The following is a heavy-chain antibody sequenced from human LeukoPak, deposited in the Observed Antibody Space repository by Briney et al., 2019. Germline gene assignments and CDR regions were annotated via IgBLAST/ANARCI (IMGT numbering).Heavy chain of an antibody. V-gene: IGHV4-30-4*08. CDR1: GGSISSGDYY. CDR2: IYYSGST. J-gene: IGHJ4*02. D-gene: IGHD3-10*01. Sequence: SETLSLTCTVSGGSISSGDYYWSWIRQPPGKGLEWIGYIYYSGSTYYNPSLKSRVTISVDTSKNQFSLKLSSVTAADTAVYYCASADYYGSGSLHFTFDYWGQGTLVTVSS. CDR3: ASADYYGSGSLHFTFDY.